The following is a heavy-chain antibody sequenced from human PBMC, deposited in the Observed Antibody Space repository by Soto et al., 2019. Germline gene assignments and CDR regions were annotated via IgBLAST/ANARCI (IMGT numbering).Heavy chain of an antibody. D-gene: IGHD3-22*01. V-gene: IGHV1-2*02. Sequence: GSVKVSCKASGYMFTGFYIHGVGQSGLQGLEWVACIDPNTGGTSSAQRFQGRVAVTRDTSIRTAYIELTTLRFDDTAVYYCAREYGGPDSSGYAFDTWGQGTLVTVSS. CDR1: GYMFTGFY. CDR2: IDPNTGGT. CDR3: AREYGGPDSSGYAFDT. J-gene: IGHJ3*02.